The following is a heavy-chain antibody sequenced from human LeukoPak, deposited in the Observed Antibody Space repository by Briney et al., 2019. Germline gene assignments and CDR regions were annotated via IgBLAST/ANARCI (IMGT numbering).Heavy chain of an antibody. CDR1: GGSISSYY. V-gene: IGHV4-59*01. CDR2: IYYSGST. Sequence: PSETLSLTCTVSGGSISSYYWSWIRQPPGKGLEWIGYIYYSGSTNYNPSLKSRVTISVDTSKNQFSLKLSSVTAADTAVYYCARRTGNVVVGATTGAFDIWGQGTMVTVSS. J-gene: IGHJ3*02. CDR3: ARRTGNVVVGATTGAFDI. D-gene: IGHD1-26*01.